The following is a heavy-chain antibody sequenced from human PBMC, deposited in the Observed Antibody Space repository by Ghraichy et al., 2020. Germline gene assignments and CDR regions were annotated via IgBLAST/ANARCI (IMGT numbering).Heavy chain of an antibody. V-gene: IGHV3-33*01. Sequence: LSLTCAATGFTFSSYSMHWVRQAPGKGLEWVAVIWYDGSNKYYADSVKGRFTISRDNSKNTLYLQMNSLRAEDTAVCYCARDRGGSSWYYFDYWGQGTLVTVSS. D-gene: IGHD6-13*01. CDR2: IWYDGSNK. CDR1: GFTFSSYS. J-gene: IGHJ4*02. CDR3: ARDRGGSSWYYFDY.